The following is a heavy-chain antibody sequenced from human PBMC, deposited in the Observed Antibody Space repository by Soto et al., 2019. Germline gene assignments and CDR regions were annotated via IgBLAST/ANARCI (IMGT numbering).Heavy chain of an antibody. CDR1: GGTFSSYA. D-gene: IGHD3-22*01. V-gene: IGHV1-69*01. CDR3: ASPDYYDSSGYQYYFDY. Sequence: VQLVQSGAEVKKPGSSVKVSCKASGGTFSSYAISWVRQAPGQGLEWMGGIIPIFGTANYAQKFQGRVTITADESTSTAYMELSSLRSEDTAVYYCASPDYYDSSGYQYYFDYWGQGTLVTVSS. J-gene: IGHJ4*02. CDR2: IIPIFGTA.